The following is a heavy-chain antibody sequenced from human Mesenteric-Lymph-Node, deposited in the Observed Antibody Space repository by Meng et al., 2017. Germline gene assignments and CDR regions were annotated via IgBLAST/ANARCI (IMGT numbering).Heavy chain of an antibody. CDR1: GGSISSGGYY. CDR2: IYTSGST. V-gene: IGHV4-61*02. CDR3: ARAQYWRPTDAFDI. Sequence: QGQWQESGPGLVNPSPALSLTGLVSGGSISSGGYYWSWIRQPAGKGLEWIGRIYTSGSTNYNPSLKSRVTMSVDTSKNQFSLKLSSVTAADTAVYYCARAQYWRPTDAFDIWGQGTMVTVSS. J-gene: IGHJ3*02. D-gene: IGHD2-8*02.